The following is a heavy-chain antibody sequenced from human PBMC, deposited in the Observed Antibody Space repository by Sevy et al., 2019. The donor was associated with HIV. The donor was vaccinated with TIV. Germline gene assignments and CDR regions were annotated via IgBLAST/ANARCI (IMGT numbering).Heavy chain of an antibody. CDR2: IYYSGFT. Sequence: PSETLSLTCTVSGDSISNYYWSWIRQPPGKGLEWIGYIYYSGFTNYNPSLKSRVTISVDTSKNQFSLKLSSVTAADTAVYYCVRGIVAYYFDYWGQGTLVTVSS. V-gene: IGHV4-59*01. CDR1: GDSISNYY. J-gene: IGHJ4*02. CDR3: VRGIVAYYFDY. D-gene: IGHD5-12*01.